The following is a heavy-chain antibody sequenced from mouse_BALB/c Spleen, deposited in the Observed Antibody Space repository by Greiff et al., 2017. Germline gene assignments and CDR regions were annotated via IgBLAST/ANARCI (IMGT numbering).Heavy chain of an antibody. CDR2: INPGSGGT. CDR3: ARERSYYGSSYPFAY. Sequence: QVQLQQSGAELVRPGTSVKVSCKASGYAFTNYWIEWVKQRPGQGLEWIGVINPGSGGTKYNEKFKGKATLTADKSSSTADMQLSSLTSDDSAAYFCARERSYYGSSYPFAYWGQGTLVTVAA. J-gene: IGHJ3*01. V-gene: IGHV1-54*01. CDR1: GYAFTNYW. D-gene: IGHD1-1*01.